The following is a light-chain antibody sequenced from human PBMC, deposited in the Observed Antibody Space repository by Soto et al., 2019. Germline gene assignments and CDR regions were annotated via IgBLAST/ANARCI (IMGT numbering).Light chain of an antibody. J-gene: IGKJ3*01. CDR2: RAS. CDR1: QSVGIR. CDR3: QQYNNWPLT. Sequence: EIVMTQSPATLSMSPGERAALSCRASQSVGIRLAWYQQKPGQAPRLLLYRASTRAAGVPPRFSASGSGTEFTLTISSLQSEDFAVYYCQQYNNWPLTFGHGTRVDIK. V-gene: IGKV3-15*01.